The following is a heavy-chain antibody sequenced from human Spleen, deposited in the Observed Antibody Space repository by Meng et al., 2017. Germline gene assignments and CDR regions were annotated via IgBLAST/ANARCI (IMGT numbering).Heavy chain of an antibody. Sequence: RLQREGSGPGLGKPSETLSLTCTVSGGSISSSSYYWGWIRQPPGKGLEWIGSIYYSGSTYYNPSLKSRVTISVDTSKNQFSLKLSSVTAADTAVYYCARGPTTMAHDFDYWGQGTLVTVSS. V-gene: IGHV4-39*06. CDR2: IYYSGST. J-gene: IGHJ4*02. CDR3: ARGPTTMAHDFDY. D-gene: IGHD4-11*01. CDR1: GGSISSSSYY.